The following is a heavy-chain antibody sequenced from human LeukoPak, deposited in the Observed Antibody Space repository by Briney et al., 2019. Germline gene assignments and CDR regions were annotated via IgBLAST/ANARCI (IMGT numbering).Heavy chain of an antibody. J-gene: IGHJ5*02. CDR2: ISGSGGST. CDR1: GFTFSTYA. CDR3: ARDRSGSYPNWFDP. V-gene: IGHV3-23*01. Sequence: GGSLRLSCAASGFTFSTYAMSWVRQAPGKGLEWVSAISGSGGSTYYADSVKGRFTISRDNSKNTMYLQMNSLRAEDTALYYCARDRSGSYPNWFDPWGQGTLVTVSS. D-gene: IGHD3-10*01.